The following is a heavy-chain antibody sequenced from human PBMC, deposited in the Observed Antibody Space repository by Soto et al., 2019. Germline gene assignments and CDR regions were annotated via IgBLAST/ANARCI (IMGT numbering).Heavy chain of an antibody. Sequence: ASVKVSCKASGYTFTSYGISWVRQAPGQGLEWMGWISAYNGNTNYAQKLQGRVTMTTDTSTSTAYIELRSLRSDDTAVYYCASIVVVPAALDYYGMDVWGQGTTVTVSS. CDR3: ASIVVVPAALDYYGMDV. CDR1: GYTFTSYG. J-gene: IGHJ6*02. V-gene: IGHV1-18*01. CDR2: ISAYNGNT. D-gene: IGHD2-2*01.